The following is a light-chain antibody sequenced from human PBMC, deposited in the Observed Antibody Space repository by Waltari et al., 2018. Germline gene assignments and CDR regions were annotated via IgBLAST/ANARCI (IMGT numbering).Light chain of an antibody. V-gene: IGLV2-23*02. CDR3: CSYAGSSTLL. J-gene: IGLJ2*01. CDR2: EVS. Sequence: QSALTQPASVSGSPGQSITISCTGTSSDVGSYNLVSWCQQHAGKAPKLMIYEVSKRPSGVSNRFSGSKSGNPASLTISGLQAEDEADYCCCSYAGSSTLLFGGGTKLTVL. CDR1: SSDVGSYNL.